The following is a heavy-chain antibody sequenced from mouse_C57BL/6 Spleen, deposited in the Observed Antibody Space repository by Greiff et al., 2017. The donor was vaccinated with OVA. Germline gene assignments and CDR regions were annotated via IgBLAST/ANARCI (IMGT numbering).Heavy chain of an antibody. V-gene: IGHV7-3*01. CDR1: GFTFTDYY. CDR3: ARGQVGIYYDYDTGYAMDY. CDR2: IRNKANGYTT. J-gene: IGHJ4*01. Sequence: EVKLVESGGGLVQPGGSLSLSCAASGFTFTDYYMSWVRQPPGKALEWLGFIRNKANGYTTEYSASVKGRFTISRDNSQSILYLQMNALRAEDSATYYCARGQVGIYYDYDTGYAMDYWGQGTSVTVSS. D-gene: IGHD2-4*01.